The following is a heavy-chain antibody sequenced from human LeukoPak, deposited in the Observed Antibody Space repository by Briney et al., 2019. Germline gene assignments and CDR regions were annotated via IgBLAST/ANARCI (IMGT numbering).Heavy chain of an antibody. J-gene: IGHJ4*02. Sequence: TSETLSLTCTVSGGSISSYYWSWIRRPPGKGLEWIGDIYYSGSTNYNPSLKSRVTISVDTSKNQFSLKPSSVTAADTAVYYCARVRTSDLLYFDYWGQGTLVTVSS. D-gene: IGHD2-2*01. CDR1: GGSISSYY. CDR2: IYYSGST. V-gene: IGHV4-59*01. CDR3: ARVRTSDLLYFDY.